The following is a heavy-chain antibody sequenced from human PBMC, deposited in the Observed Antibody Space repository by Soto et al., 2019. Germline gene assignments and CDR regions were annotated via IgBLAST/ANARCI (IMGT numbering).Heavy chain of an antibody. Sequence: SETLSLTCTVSGGSISSYYWSWIRQPPGKGLGWIGYIYYSGSTNYNPSLKSRVTISVDTSKNQFSLKLSSVTAADTAVYYCARYDIAAVRGDHRAYFDYWGQGTLVTVSS. D-gene: IGHD3-10*01. CDR1: GGSISSYY. V-gene: IGHV4-59*08. J-gene: IGHJ4*02. CDR3: ARYDIAAVRGDHRAYFDY. CDR2: IYYSGST.